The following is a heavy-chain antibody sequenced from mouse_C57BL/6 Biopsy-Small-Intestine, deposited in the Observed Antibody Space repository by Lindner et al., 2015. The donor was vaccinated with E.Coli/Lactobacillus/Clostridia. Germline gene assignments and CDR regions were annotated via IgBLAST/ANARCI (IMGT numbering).Heavy chain of an antibody. V-gene: IGHV14-2*01. D-gene: IGHD4-1*01. Sequence: VQLQESWGRACEAEGPQSSCPAQLLASTLKTTICTWVKQRTEQGLEWIGKIDPEDGETKYVPKFQGKATITADTSSNTAYLQLSSLTSEGTAVYYCTREVTGTWYFDVWGTGTTVTVSS. CDR1: ASTLKTT. CDR2: IDPEDGET. CDR3: TREVTGTWYFDV. J-gene: IGHJ1*03.